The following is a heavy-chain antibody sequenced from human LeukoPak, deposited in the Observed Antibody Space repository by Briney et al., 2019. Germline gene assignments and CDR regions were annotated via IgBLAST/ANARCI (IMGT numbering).Heavy chain of an antibody. V-gene: IGHV1-18*01. CDR1: GYTFTSYD. Sequence: ASVKVSCKASGYTFTSYDISWVRQAPGQGLEWMGWISAYNGNTNYAQKLQGRVTMTTDTSTSTAYMELRSLRSDDTAVYYCARVGYCSGGSCSDDDPWGQGTLVTVSS. D-gene: IGHD2-15*01. J-gene: IGHJ5*02. CDR2: ISAYNGNT. CDR3: ARVGYCSGGSCSDDDP.